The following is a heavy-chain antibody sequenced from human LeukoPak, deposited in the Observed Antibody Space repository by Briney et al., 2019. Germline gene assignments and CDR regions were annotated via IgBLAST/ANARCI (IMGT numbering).Heavy chain of an antibody. J-gene: IGHJ5*02. D-gene: IGHD2-2*02. CDR3: ARDLDIVVVPAAIPYNWFDP. Sequence: SETLSLTCTVSGGSISSYYWSWIRQPAGKGLEWIGRIYTSGSTNYNPSLKSRVTMPVDTSKNQFSLKLSSVTAADTAVYYCARDLDIVVVPAAIPYNWFDPWGQGTLVTVSS. V-gene: IGHV4-4*07. CDR1: GGSISSYY. CDR2: IYTSGST.